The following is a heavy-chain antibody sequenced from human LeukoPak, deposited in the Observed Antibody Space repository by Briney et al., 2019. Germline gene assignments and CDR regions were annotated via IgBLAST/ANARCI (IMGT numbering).Heavy chain of an antibody. Sequence: GGSLRLSCAASGFTFSSYAMSWVRQAPGKGLEWVSSISGNGGSTYYADSVKGRFTISRDNSENTVYLQMNSLRAEDTAVYYCVKGRYSTSQYLGDHWGQGTLVTVSS. J-gene: IGHJ4*02. D-gene: IGHD6-6*01. CDR1: GFTFSSYA. V-gene: IGHV3-23*01. CDR3: VKGRYSTSQYLGDH. CDR2: ISGNGGST.